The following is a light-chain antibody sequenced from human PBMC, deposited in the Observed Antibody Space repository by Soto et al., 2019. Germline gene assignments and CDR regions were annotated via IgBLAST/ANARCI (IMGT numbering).Light chain of an antibody. J-gene: IGKJ5*01. CDR1: QDISNS. Sequence: DLQMTQSPSSLSASVGDRVTISCQASQDISNSLNWYQQKPGKAPKLLIYDASNLETGVPSRFSGSGSGTDFTFTISSLQPEDIATYYCQHCDSLPLTFGQGTRLEIK. CDR3: QHCDSLPLT. V-gene: IGKV1-33*01. CDR2: DAS.